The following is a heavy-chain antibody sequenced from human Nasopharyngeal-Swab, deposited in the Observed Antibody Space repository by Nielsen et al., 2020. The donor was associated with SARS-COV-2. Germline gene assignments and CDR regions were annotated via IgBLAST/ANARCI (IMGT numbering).Heavy chain of an antibody. Sequence: WIRQPPGKGLAWVAVISYDGSNKYYADSVKGRFTISRDNSKNTLYLQMNSLRAEDTAVYYCARVYDSSGYYLGGGYYYGMDVWGQGTTVTVSS. V-gene: IGHV3-30-3*01. D-gene: IGHD3-22*01. J-gene: IGHJ6*02. CDR2: ISYDGSNK. CDR3: ARVYDSSGYYLGGGYYYGMDV.